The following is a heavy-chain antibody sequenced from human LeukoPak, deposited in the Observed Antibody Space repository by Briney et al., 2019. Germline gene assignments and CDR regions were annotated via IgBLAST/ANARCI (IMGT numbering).Heavy chain of an antibody. Sequence: SETLSLTCTVSGGSVSSGSYYWSWIRQPPGKGLEWIGYIYYSGSTNYNPSLKSRVTISVDTSKNQFSLKLSSVTAADTAVYYRARDNAGANWFDPWGQGTLVTVSS. D-gene: IGHD6-13*01. CDR3: ARDNAGANWFDP. V-gene: IGHV4-61*01. CDR1: GGSVSSGSYY. CDR2: IYYSGST. J-gene: IGHJ5*02.